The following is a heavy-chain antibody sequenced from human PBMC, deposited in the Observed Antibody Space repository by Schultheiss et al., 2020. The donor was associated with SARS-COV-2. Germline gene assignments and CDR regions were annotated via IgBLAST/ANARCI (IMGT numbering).Heavy chain of an antibody. V-gene: IGHV1-46*01. CDR3: ARVGIVGVLY. D-gene: IGHD1-26*01. J-gene: IGHJ4*02. CDR1: GYTFTSYY. Sequence: GESLKISCKASGYTFTSYYMHWVRQAPGQGLEWMGIINPSGGSTSYAQKFQGRVTMTRDTSTSTAYMELSSQRSEDTAVYYCARVGIVGVLYWGQGTLVTVSS. CDR2: INPSGGST.